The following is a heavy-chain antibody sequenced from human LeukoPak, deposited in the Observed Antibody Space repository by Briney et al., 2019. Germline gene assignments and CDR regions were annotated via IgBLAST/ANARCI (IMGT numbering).Heavy chain of an antibody. J-gene: IGHJ4*02. CDR2: IKKDGSDK. CDR3: ARDSLIQYGSGSYSGIDY. Sequence: GGSLRLSCAASGFIFSNYWMSWVRQAPGKGPEWVADIKKDGSDKYYVGSVKGRFTISRDNAKNSLYLQMNSLRAEDTAVYYCARDSLIQYGSGSYSGIDYWGQGILVTVSS. CDR1: GFIFSNYW. D-gene: IGHD3-10*01. V-gene: IGHV3-7*03.